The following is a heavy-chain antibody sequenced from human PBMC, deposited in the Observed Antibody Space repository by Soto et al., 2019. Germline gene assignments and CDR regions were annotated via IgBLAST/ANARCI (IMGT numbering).Heavy chain of an antibody. Sequence: GGSLRLSCAASGFTFSSYSISWVRQAQWKGLEWVSAISGSGGSTYYADSVKGRFTISRDNSKNTLYLQMNSLRAEDTAVYYCAKKEWPRDYWGQRTLVTVSS. CDR1: GFTFSSYS. J-gene: IGHJ4*02. D-gene: IGHD3-3*01. V-gene: IGHV3-23*01. CDR2: ISGSGGST. CDR3: AKKEWPRDY.